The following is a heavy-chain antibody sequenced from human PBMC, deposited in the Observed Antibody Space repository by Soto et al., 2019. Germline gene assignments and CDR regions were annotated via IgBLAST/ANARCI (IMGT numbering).Heavy chain of an antibody. Sequence: SETLSLTCSVSGGSISSGGYYWSWIRQHPGKGLEWIGHIYYSGSTYHNPSLKSRVTISQDTSKNQFSLKLRSVTAADTAVYYCASEPMSVRGYWFDPWGQGTLVTVSS. CDR2: IYYSGST. J-gene: IGHJ5*02. CDR3: ASEPMSVRGYWFDP. CDR1: GGSISSGGYY. V-gene: IGHV4-31*03. D-gene: IGHD3-10*02.